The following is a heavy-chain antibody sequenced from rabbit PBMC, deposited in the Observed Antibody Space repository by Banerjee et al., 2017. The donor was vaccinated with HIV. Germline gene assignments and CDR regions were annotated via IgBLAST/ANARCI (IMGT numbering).Heavy chain of an antibody. D-gene: IGHD6-1*01. J-gene: IGHJ4*01. CDR1: GLDFSSYS. CDR3: VRETEIYAGYGGYGYYFNL. V-gene: IGHV1S7*01. Sequence: QLGEAGGGLVQPGGSLKLSCKASGLDFSSYSMSWVRQAPGKGLEWIGYIDPVFGSTYYASWVNGRFTISSHNAQNTLYLQLNSLTAADTATYFCVRETEIYAGYGGYGYYFNLWGPGTLVTVS. CDR2: IDPVFGST.